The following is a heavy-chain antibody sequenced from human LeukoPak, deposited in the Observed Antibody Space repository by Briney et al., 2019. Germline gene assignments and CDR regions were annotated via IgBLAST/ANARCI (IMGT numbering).Heavy chain of an antibody. V-gene: IGHV3-53*05. Sequence: GGSLRVSCTAPGSTFSSNCMSWVRQARGKGLEWVSVIYSGGSTYYAVSVKGRVTISRANSKNTLYHQKNHIRAEDSADYYCAREISLADAFDVWGQGTMVTVSS. CDR2: IYSGGST. J-gene: IGHJ3*01. D-gene: IGHD3-3*02. CDR3: AREISLADAFDV. CDR1: GSTFSSNC.